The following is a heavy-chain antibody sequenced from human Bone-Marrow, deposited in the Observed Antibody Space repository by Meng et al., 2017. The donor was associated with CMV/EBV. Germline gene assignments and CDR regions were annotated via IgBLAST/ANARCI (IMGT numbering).Heavy chain of an antibody. CDR3: ARDPTIFGVVIKGGRGYCYGMDV. D-gene: IGHD3-3*01. CDR2: IYYSGST. V-gene: IGHV4-61*01. Sequence: SETLSLTCTVSGGSVSSGSYYWSWIRQPPGKGLEWIGYIYYSGSTNYNPSLKSRVTISGDTSKNQFSPKLSSVTVADTAVYYCARDPTIFGVVIKGGRGYCYGMDVWGQGTTVTASS. J-gene: IGHJ6*02. CDR1: GGSVSSGSYY.